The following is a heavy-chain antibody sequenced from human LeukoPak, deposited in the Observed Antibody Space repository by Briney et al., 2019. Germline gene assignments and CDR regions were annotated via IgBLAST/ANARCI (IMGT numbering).Heavy chain of an antibody. V-gene: IGHV3-30-3*01. CDR1: GFSFSNYA. Sequence: GRSLRLSCAASGFSFSNYAMHWVRQAPGKGLEWVAIISYDGNNKHYADSVKGRFTISRDTSKNTLYLQMNSLRAEDTAVYYCANVGMDVWGQGTTVTVSS. CDR2: ISYDGNNK. J-gene: IGHJ6*02. CDR3: ANVGMDV.